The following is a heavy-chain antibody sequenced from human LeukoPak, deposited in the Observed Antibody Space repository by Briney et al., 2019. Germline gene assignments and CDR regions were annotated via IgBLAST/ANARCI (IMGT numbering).Heavy chain of an antibody. V-gene: IGHV4-4*02. CDR1: GASISSSNW. Sequence: PSGTLSLTCAVAGASISSSNWWTWVRQPPGKGLEWIGEIYHSGSTNYKPSLKSRATISVDKSKIQFSLKLSSVTAADTAVYYCASRAPRDNFNRYLPIDYWGQGTLVTVSS. CDR3: ASRAPRDNFNRYLPIDY. CDR2: IYHSGST. D-gene: IGHD1-20*01. J-gene: IGHJ4*02.